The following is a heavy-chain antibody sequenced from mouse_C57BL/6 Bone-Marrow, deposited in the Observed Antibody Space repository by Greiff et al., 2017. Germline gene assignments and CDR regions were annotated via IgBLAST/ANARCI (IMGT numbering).Heavy chain of an antibody. CDR3: ATYGNFSWFAY. CDR2: IYPRSGNT. V-gene: IGHV1-81*01. D-gene: IGHD2-1*01. J-gene: IGHJ3*01. Sequence: VQGVESGAELARPGASVKLSCKASGYTFTSYGISWVKQRTGQGLEWIGEIYPRSGNTYYNEKFKGKATLTADKSSSTAYMELRSLTSEDSAVYFCATYGNFSWFAYWGQGTLVTVSA. CDR1: GYTFTSYG.